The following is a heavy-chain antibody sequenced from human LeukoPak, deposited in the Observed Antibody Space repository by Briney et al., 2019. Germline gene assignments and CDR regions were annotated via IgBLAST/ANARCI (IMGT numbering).Heavy chain of an antibody. CDR1: AYTFTSYG. D-gene: IGHD6-13*01. Sequence: ASVKVSCKASAYTFTSYGISWLRQAPGQGLEEMGWINPNSGGTNYAQKFQGRVTMTRDTSISTAYMELSRLRSDDTAVYYCARDGLGVAAAGTEFDYWGQGTLVTVSS. V-gene: IGHV1-2*02. CDR2: INPNSGGT. CDR3: ARDGLGVAAAGTEFDY. J-gene: IGHJ4*02.